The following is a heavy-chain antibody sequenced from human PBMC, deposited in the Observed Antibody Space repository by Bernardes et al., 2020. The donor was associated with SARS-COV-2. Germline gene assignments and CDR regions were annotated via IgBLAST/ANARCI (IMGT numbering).Heavy chain of an antibody. Sequence: GSLRLSCAASGFTFSSYSMNWVRQAPGKGLEWVSSISSSSSYIYYADSVKGRFTISRDNAKNSLYLQMNSLRAEDTAVYYCARGSYDILTGTALTPVWGQGTTVTVSS. CDR1: GFTFSSYS. D-gene: IGHD3-9*01. CDR3: ARGSYDILTGTALTPV. CDR2: ISSSSSYI. J-gene: IGHJ6*02. V-gene: IGHV3-21*01.